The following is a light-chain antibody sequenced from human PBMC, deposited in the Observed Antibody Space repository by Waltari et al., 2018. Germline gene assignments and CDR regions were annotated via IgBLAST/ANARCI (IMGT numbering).Light chain of an antibody. CDR3: ETWDINTPGV. J-gene: IGLJ3*02. Sequence: QPGKAPRFLMRVGGNGRSSRGSEVPDRFSGSSSGADRYLIISNLQSEDEADYFCETWDINTPGVFGGGTKLTVL. V-gene: IGLV4-60*03. CDR2: VGGNGRS.